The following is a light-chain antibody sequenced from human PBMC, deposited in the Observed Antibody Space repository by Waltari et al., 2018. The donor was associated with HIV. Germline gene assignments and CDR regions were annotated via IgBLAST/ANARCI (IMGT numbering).Light chain of an antibody. J-gene: IGLJ3*02. V-gene: IGLV7-43*01. CDR1: TGAVTSGYS. Sequence: QTVVTQEPSLTVSPGGTVTLPCASSTGAVTSGYSPNWFQQKPGQAPRALIDGTTNKHSWTPARFSGSLLGGKAALTLSGVQPEDEAEYYCLLYYGGAWVFGGGTKLTVL. CDR2: GTT. CDR3: LLYYGGAWV.